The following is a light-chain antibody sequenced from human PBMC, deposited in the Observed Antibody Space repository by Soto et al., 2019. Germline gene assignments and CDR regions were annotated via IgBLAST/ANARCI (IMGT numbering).Light chain of an antibody. V-gene: IGKV1-5*03. CDR1: QRISSW. J-gene: IGKJ4*01. CDR2: KAS. CDR3: QQYNNYGLT. Sequence: DIQMTQSPSTLSASVGDRVTITCRASQRISSWLAWYQQKPGKAPKLLIYKASSLESGVASRFSGSGSGTEFLLTISILQPDDFATYYCQQYNNYGLTFGGGTKVEIK.